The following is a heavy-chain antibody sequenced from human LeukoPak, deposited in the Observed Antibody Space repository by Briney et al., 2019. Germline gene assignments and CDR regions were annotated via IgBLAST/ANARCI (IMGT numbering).Heavy chain of an antibody. CDR3: ARDGGDSGSYYYFDY. D-gene: IGHD1-26*01. CDR2: INHSGST. J-gene: IGHJ4*02. Sequence: SETLSLTCAVYGGSFSGYYWSWIRQPPGKGLEWIGEINHSGSTNYNPSLKSRVTISVDTSKNQFSLKLSSVTAADTAVYYCARDGGDSGSYYYFDYWGQGTLVTVSS. CDR1: GGSFSGYY. V-gene: IGHV4-34*01.